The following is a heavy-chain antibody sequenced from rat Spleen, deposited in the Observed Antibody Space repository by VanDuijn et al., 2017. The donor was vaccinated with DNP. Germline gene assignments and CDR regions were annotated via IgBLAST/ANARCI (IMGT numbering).Heavy chain of an antibody. D-gene: IGHD1-11*01. Sequence: EVQLQESGPGLVKPSQSLSLTCSVTGYSITSNSWAWIRKFPGNKMEWMGYISYSGYTGYNPSLKSRISITRDTSKIQFFLKLNSVPTEDTAKYYCARGLNYGGYNYYWYFDFWGPGTMVTVSS. CDR2: ISYSGYT. CDR3: ARGLNYGGYNYYWYFDF. CDR1: GYSITSNS. J-gene: IGHJ1*01. V-gene: IGHV3-1*01.